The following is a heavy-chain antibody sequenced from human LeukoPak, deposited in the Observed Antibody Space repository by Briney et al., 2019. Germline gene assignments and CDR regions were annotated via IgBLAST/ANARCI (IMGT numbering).Heavy chain of an antibody. V-gene: IGHV1-18*01. D-gene: IGHD3-9*01. CDR2: ISAYNGNT. Sequence: ASVKVSCKASGYTFTSYGISWVRQAPGQGLEWMGWISAYNGNTNYAQKFQGRVTMTTETSTRTAYMEVRSLRSDDTAVYYCARDSSLLTGEAIDYWGQGTLVTVSS. CDR1: GYTFTSYG. J-gene: IGHJ4*02. CDR3: ARDSSLLTGEAIDY.